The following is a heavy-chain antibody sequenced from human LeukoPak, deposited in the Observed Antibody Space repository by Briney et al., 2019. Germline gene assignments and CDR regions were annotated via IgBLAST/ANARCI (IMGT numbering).Heavy chain of an antibody. J-gene: IGHJ4*02. V-gene: IGHV3-53*01. CDR2: TYNGGST. Sequence: GGSLRLSCAASGFTFSSYWMNWARQAPGKGLEWVSVTYNGGSTFYADSVKGRFTISRDNSKNTLYLLMNSLRAEDTAVYYCATKIVLGNTIVLDYWGQGTLVTVSS. CDR3: ATKIVLGNTIVLDY. D-gene: IGHD7-27*01. CDR1: GFTFSSYW.